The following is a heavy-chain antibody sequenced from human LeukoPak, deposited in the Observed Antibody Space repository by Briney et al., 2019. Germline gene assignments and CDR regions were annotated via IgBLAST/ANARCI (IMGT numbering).Heavy chain of an antibody. CDR1: GGSISSYY. CDR2: IYYSGST. V-gene: IGHV4-59*01. Sequence: PSETLSLTCTVSGGSISSYYWSWIRQPPGKGLEWIGYIYYSGSTNYNPSLKSRVTISVDTSKNQFSLKLSSVTAADTAVYYCARAPAVVPAAPTNPEGNWFDPWGQGTLVTVSS. J-gene: IGHJ5*02. D-gene: IGHD2-2*01. CDR3: ARAPAVVPAAPTNPEGNWFDP.